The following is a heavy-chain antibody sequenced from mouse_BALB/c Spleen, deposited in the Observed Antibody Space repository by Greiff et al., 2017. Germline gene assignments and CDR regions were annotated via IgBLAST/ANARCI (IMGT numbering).Heavy chain of an antibody. Sequence: EVQLQESGGGLVQPGGSRKLSCAASGFTFSSFGMHWVRQAPEKGLEWVAYISSGSSTIYYADTVKGRFTISRDNPKNTLFLQMTSLRSEDTAMYYCARSYYGSSYRAMDYWGQGTSVTVSS. J-gene: IGHJ4*01. CDR1: GFTFSSFG. CDR3: ARSYYGSSYRAMDY. CDR2: ISSGSSTI. V-gene: IGHV5-17*02. D-gene: IGHD1-1*01.